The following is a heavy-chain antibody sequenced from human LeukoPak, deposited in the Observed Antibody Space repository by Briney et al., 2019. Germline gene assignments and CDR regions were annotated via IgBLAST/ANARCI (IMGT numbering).Heavy chain of an antibody. J-gene: IGHJ4*02. D-gene: IGHD5-12*01. V-gene: IGHV3-48*03. CDR2: ISTSGGTI. CDR3: ARDQWNSGYDLAFDY. CDR1: GFTFSSSE. Sequence: GGSLRLSCAASGFTFSSSEMHWVRQAPGKGLEWLSYISTSGGTIYSADSVRGRFTISRDNAKNSLYLQLNTPRVEDTAVYYCARDQWNSGYDLAFDYWGQGTLVTVSS.